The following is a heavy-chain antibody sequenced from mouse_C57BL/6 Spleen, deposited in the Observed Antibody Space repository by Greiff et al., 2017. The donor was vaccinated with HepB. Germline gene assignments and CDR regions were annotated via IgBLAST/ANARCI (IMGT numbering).Heavy chain of an antibody. D-gene: IGHD3-3*01. CDR2: IDPSDSYT. CDR1: GYTFTSYW. CDR3: AREGDVHY. Sequence: VQLQQPGAELVRPGTSVKLSCKASGYTFTSYWMHWVKQRPGQGLEWIGVIDPSDSYTNYNQKFKGKATLTVDTSSSTAYMQRSSLTSEDSAVYYCAREGDVHYWGQGTTLTVSS. J-gene: IGHJ2*01. V-gene: IGHV1-59*01.